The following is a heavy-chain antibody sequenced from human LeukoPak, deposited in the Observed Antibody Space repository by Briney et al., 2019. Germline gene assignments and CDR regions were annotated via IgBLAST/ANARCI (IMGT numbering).Heavy chain of an antibody. CDR2: IKEDGSEK. D-gene: IGHD2-15*01. CDR3: ARHAALDGGCLGY. V-gene: IGHV3-7*05. CDR1: GFTFSRYW. J-gene: IGHJ4*02. Sequence: GGSLRLSCAASGFTFSRYWMSWVRQAPGKGLEWVANIKEDGSEKKFVDSVKGRFTISRDNAKNSLYLQMNSLRAEDTAVYYCARHAALDGGCLGYWGQGTLLTVSS.